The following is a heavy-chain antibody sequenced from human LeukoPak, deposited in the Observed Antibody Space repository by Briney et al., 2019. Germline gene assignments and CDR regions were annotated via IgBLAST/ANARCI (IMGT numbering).Heavy chain of an antibody. Sequence: ASVKVSCKASGDTFSSYAISWLRQAPGQGLEWMGGIIPILGTTNYAQKFQGRVTITADESTSTLYMELRSLRSEDTAIYYCARDDYYDSSAYRENPFDVWGQGTMVTVSS. J-gene: IGHJ3*01. CDR2: IIPILGTT. D-gene: IGHD3-22*01. CDR1: GDTFSSYA. V-gene: IGHV1-69*13. CDR3: ARDDYYDSSAYRENPFDV.